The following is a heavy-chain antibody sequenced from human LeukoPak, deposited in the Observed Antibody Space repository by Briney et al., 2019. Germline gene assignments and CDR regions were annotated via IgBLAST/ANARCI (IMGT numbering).Heavy chain of an antibody. CDR1: GGSISSGGCY. CDR3: AREVIAAAGHFDY. CDR2: IYYSGST. J-gene: IGHJ4*02. V-gene: IGHV4-31*03. Sequence: PSQTLSLTCTVSGGSISSGGCYWSWIRQHPGKGLEWIGYIYYSGSTYYNPSLKGRVTISVDTSKNQFSLKLSSVTAADTAVYYCAREVIAAAGHFDYWGQGTLVTVSS. D-gene: IGHD6-13*01.